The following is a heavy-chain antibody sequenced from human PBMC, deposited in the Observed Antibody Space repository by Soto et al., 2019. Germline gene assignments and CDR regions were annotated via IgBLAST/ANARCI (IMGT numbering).Heavy chain of an antibody. V-gene: IGHV4-59*01. D-gene: IGHD3-16*01. CDR2: MYSSGSS. J-gene: IGHJ4*02. CDR1: GASMNNYY. Sequence: ASETLSLTCSVSGASMNNYYGSWVRQPPGRGMEWIGYMYSSGSSNYNSSLKSRVTISVDTSKNQFTLKLSSVTAADTAVYYCVRSWHTFGGVMWGLGTLVTVSS. CDR3: VRSWHTFGGVM.